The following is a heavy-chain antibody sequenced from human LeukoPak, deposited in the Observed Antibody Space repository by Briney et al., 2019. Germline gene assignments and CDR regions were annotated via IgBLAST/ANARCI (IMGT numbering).Heavy chain of an antibody. CDR1: GYTFTSYY. J-gene: IGHJ4*02. Sequence: ASVKVSCKASGYTFTSYYMHWVRQAPGQGLEWMGIINPSGGSTSYAQKFQGRVTMTRDTSTSTVYMELSSLRSEDTAVYYCARVPPRAARGDYFDYWGQGTLVTVSS. V-gene: IGHV1-46*01. D-gene: IGHD6-6*01. CDR2: INPSGGST. CDR3: ARVPPRAARGDYFDY.